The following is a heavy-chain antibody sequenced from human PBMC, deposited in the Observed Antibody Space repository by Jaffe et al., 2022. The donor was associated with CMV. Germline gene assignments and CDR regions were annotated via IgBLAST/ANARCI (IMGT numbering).Heavy chain of an antibody. CDR2: IYTSGST. CDR1: GGSISSYY. D-gene: IGHD6-19*01. Sequence: QVQLQESGPGLVKPSETLSLTCTVSGGSISSYYWSWIRQPAGKGLEWIGRIYTSGSTNYNPSLKSRVTMSVDTSKNQFSLKLSSVTAADTAVYYCARALVGGLGEGPGYSSGWYWPKPTRHYYYYYGMDVWGQGTTVTVSS. J-gene: IGHJ6*02. CDR3: ARALVGGLGEGPGYSSGWYWPKPTRHYYYYYGMDV. V-gene: IGHV4-4*07.